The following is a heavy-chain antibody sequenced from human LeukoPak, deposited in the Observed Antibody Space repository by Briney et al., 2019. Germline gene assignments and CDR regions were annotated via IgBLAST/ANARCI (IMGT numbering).Heavy chain of an antibody. CDR2: ISGSGGST. J-gene: IGHJ4*01. Sequence: GGSLRLSCAASGFTFSSYATSWVRQAPGKGLEWVSAISGSGGSTYYADSVKGRFTISRDNSKNTLHLQMNSLRAEDTAVYYWAKKPANGSWFDQWGQGTLVTVSS. CDR1: GFTFSSYA. CDR3: AKKPANGSWFDQ. D-gene: IGHD3-10*01. V-gene: IGHV3-23*01.